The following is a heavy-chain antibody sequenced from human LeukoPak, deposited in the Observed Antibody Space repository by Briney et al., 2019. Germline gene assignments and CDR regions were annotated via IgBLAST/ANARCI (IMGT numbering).Heavy chain of an antibody. J-gene: IGHJ6*04. D-gene: IGHD2-15*01. Sequence: QPGGSLRLSCAASGFTFSSYEMNWVRPAPGKGLEWVSYISSSGGTIYYADSVKGRFTISRDNAKNSLYLQMNSLRAEDTAVYYCARYCSGGSCYLRYYYYGMDVWGKGTTVTVSS. CDR2: ISSSGGTI. CDR1: GFTFSSYE. CDR3: ARYCSGGSCYLRYYYYGMDV. V-gene: IGHV3-48*03.